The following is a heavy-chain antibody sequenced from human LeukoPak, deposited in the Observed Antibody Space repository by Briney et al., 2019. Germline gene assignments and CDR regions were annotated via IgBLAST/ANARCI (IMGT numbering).Heavy chain of an antibody. CDR2: ISSSSSYI. CDR1: GFTFSSYS. J-gene: IGHJ4*02. V-gene: IGHV3-21*01. D-gene: IGHD3-9*01. CDR3: ARVLRYFDWLLDVDY. Sequence: GGSLRLSCAASGFTFSSYSMNWVRQAPGKGLEWVSSISSSSSYIYYADSVKGRFTISRDNAKNSLYLQMNSLRAEDTAVYYCARVLRYFDWLLDVDYWGQGTLVTVSS.